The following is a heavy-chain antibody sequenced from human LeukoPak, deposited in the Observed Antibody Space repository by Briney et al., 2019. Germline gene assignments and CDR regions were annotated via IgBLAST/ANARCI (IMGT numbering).Heavy chain of an antibody. CDR1: GFTFSSYW. D-gene: IGHD6-19*01. V-gene: IGHV3-74*01. CDR2: INSDGSST. CDR3: ASCSGWYANFDY. J-gene: IGHJ4*02. Sequence: PGGSLRLSCAASGFTFSSYWMHWVRQAPGKGLVWVSRINSDGSSTSYADSVKGRFTISRDNAKNTLYLQMNSLRAEDPAVYYCASCSGWYANFDYWGQGTLVTVSS.